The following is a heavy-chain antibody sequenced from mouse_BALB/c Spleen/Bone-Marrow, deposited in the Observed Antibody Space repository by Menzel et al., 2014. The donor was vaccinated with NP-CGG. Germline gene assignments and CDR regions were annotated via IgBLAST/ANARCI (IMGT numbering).Heavy chain of an antibody. V-gene: IGHV5-17*02. CDR2: ISSGSSTI. D-gene: IGHD4-1*01. CDR3: TRGGNWEDFDY. Sequence: DVMLVESGGGLVQPGGSRKLSSAASGFTFSSFGMHWVRQAPEKGLEWVAYISSGSSTIFYADTVKGRFTISRDNPKNTLFLQMTSLRSEDTAIYYCTRGGNWEDFDYWGQGTTLTVSS. J-gene: IGHJ2*01. CDR1: GFTFSSFG.